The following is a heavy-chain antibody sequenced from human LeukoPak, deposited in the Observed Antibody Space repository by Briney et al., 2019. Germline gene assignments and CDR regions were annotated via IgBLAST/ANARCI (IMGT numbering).Heavy chain of an antibody. Sequence: GASVKVSCKVSGYTLTELSMHWVRQAPGKGLEWMGGFDPEDGETIYAQKFQGRVTTTEDTSTDTAYMELSSLRSEDTAVYYCATQAYYYKQAFDIWGQGTMVTVSS. CDR1: GYTLTELS. CDR3: ATQAYYYKQAFDI. D-gene: IGHD3-10*01. J-gene: IGHJ3*02. V-gene: IGHV1-24*01. CDR2: FDPEDGET.